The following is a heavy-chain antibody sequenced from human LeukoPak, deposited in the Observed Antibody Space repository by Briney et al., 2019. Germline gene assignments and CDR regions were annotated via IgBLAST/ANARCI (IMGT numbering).Heavy chain of an antibody. D-gene: IGHD3-22*01. CDR3: ASTYLDSSGYYPDAFDI. J-gene: IGHJ3*02. CDR1: GFTFSSYEM. CDR2: IYHTGST. Sequence: GSLRLSCAASGFTFSSYEMNWVRQPPGKGLEWIGEIYHTGSTNYNPSLKSRVTISVDKSKNQFSLNLRSVTAADTAVYFCASTYLDSSGYYPDAFDIWGQGTMVTVSS. V-gene: IGHV4-4*01.